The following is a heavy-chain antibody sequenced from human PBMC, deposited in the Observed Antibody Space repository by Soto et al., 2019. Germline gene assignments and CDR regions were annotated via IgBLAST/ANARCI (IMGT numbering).Heavy chain of an antibody. Sequence: EVQLVESGGGLVQPGRSLRLSCTASGFTFGDYAMSWVRQAPGKGLEWVGFIRSKAYGGTTEYAASVKGRFTISRDDSKSIAYLQMNSLKTEDTAVYYCTRVVCSGGSCYSGYFDYWGQGTLVTVSS. V-gene: IGHV3-49*04. J-gene: IGHJ4*02. D-gene: IGHD2-15*01. CDR2: IRSKAYGGTT. CDR1: GFTFGDYA. CDR3: TRVVCSGGSCYSGYFDY.